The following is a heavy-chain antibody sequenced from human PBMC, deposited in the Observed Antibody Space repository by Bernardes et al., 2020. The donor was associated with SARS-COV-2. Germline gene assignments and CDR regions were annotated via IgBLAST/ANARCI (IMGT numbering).Heavy chain of an antibody. CDR2: IYYSGST. CDR3: ARDRTAAGTEGMDV. CDR1: GGSISTYY. D-gene: IGHD6-13*01. J-gene: IGHJ6*02. Sequence: SETLSLTCTVSGGSISTYYWSWIRQPPGMGLEWIGYIYYSGSTTYNPSLKSRVTISVDTSKNQFSLKLSSVTAEDTAVYYCARDRTAAGTEGMDVWGQGTTVTVSS. V-gene: IGHV4-59*01.